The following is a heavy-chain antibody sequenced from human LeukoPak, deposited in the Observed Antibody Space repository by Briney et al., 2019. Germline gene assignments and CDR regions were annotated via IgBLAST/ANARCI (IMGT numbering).Heavy chain of an antibody. CDR3: ARDLVGAVDFDY. J-gene: IGHJ4*02. CDR1: GYTFTGYY. D-gene: IGHD1-26*01. Sequence: ASVKVSRKASGYTFTGYYMHWVRQAPGLGREWMGWINPNSGGTNYAQKFQGRVTMTRDTSISTAYMELSRLRSDDTAVYYCARDLVGAVDFDYWGQGTLVTVSS. V-gene: IGHV1-2*02. CDR2: INPNSGGT.